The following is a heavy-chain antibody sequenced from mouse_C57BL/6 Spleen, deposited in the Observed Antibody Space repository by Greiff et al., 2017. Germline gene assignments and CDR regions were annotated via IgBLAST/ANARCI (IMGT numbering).Heavy chain of an antibody. J-gene: IGHJ4*01. Sequence: QVQLQQSGPGLVQPSQSLSITCTVSGFSLTSYGVHWVRQSPGKGLEWLGVIWRGGSTDYNAAFMSRLSITKDNSTSQVFYKLNSLQADDTAIYYCAKEGLDYDLDYWGQGTSVTVSS. CDR2: IWRGGST. CDR1: GFSLTSYG. V-gene: IGHV2-5*01. D-gene: IGHD2-4*01. CDR3: AKEGLDYDLDY.